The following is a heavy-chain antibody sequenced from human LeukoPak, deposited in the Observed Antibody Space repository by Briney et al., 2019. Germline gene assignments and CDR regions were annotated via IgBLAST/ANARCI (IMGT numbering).Heavy chain of an antibody. CDR1: GFIVSNYF. J-gene: IGHJ4*02. CDR2: IYSARAT. D-gene: IGHD2-2*01. Sequence: PGGSLPLSCAASGFIVSNYFMSWVRQAPGKGLACVSVIYSARATYSADSVMRRFTISRDNSKNSLSRQMNRLRAEDTAVYFCAREYGSGTFDWGQGTLVTVSS. V-gene: IGHV3-53*01. CDR3: AREYGSGTFD.